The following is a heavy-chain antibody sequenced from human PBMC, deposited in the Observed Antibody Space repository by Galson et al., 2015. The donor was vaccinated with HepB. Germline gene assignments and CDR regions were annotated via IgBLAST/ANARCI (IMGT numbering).Heavy chain of an antibody. CDR3: AKGGNANPRLNNWFAP. CDR1: GFTLSSYA. Sequence: SLRLSCAASGFTLSSYAMNWVRQAPGKGLEWVSGISGSGGTTYYADSVKGRLTVSRDNSKNELFLQMHNLTAEDTAVYYCAKGGNANPRLNNWFAPWGQGSLVTVSS. J-gene: IGHJ5*02. D-gene: IGHD4/OR15-4a*01. CDR2: ISGSGGTT. V-gene: IGHV3-23*01.